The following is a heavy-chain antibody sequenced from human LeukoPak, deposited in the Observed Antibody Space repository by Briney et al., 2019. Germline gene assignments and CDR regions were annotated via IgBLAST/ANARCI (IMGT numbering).Heavy chain of an antibody. CDR2: INHSGST. D-gene: IGHD3-10*01. CDR1: GGSFSGYY. CDR3: ARSPWFGELLTPYYFDY. J-gene: IGHJ4*02. Sequence: SETLSLTCAVYGGSFSGYYWSWIRQPPGKGLEWIGEINHSGSTNYNPSLKSRVTISVDTSKNQFSLKLSSVTAADTDVYYCARSPWFGELLTPYYFDYWGQGTLVTVSS. V-gene: IGHV4-34*01.